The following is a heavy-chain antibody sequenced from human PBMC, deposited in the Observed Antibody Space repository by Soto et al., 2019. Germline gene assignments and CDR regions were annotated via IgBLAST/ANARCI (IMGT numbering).Heavy chain of an antibody. Sequence: QVRLVQSGSEVKKPEASVKVSCKASGYTFTSYGFSWVRQAPGQGLEWVGWISAHHGDTHYAQKCQGRVTMTTDTSTSTAYMELRSLRSDDAAVYYCARDTMVTSNWFDTWGQGTLVTVSS. CDR3: ARDTMVTSNWFDT. CDR2: ISAHHGDT. V-gene: IGHV1-18*01. CDR1: GYTFTSYG. J-gene: IGHJ5*02. D-gene: IGHD4-17*01.